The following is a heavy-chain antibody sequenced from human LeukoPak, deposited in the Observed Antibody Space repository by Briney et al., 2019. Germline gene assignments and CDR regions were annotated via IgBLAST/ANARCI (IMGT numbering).Heavy chain of an antibody. CDR3: ARGTYYYGSGTHYYFDH. D-gene: IGHD3-10*01. J-gene: IGHJ4*02. CDR1: GGSISSGCYS. CDR2: IYHSGTT. V-gene: IGHV4-30-2*01. Sequence: RSETLSLTCAVSGGSISSGCYSWSWIRQPPGKGLEWIGYIYHSGTTYYNPSLKSRVTISVDRSKNQFSLKLSSVTAADTAVYYCARGTYYYGSGTHYYFDHWGQGTLVTVSS.